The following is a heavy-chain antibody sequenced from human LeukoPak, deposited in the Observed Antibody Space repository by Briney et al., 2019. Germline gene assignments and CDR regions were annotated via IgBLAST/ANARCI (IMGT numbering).Heavy chain of an antibody. D-gene: IGHD5-24*01. CDR1: GGSISSGDYY. V-gene: IGHV4-30-4*01. J-gene: IGHJ4*02. Sequence: PSETLSLTCTDSGGSISSGDYYWSWIRQPPGKGLEWIGYIYYSGSTYYNPSLKSRVTISVDTSKNQFSLKLSSVTAADTAVYYCARVGDGYNEGVIDYWGQGTLVTVSS. CDR2: IYYSGST. CDR3: ARVGDGYNEGVIDY.